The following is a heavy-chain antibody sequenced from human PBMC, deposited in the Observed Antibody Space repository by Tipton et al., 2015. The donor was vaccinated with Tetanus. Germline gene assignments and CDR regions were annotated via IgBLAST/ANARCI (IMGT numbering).Heavy chain of an antibody. D-gene: IGHD3-22*01. Sequence: QSGPEVKKPGASVKVSCKASGYTFTKHGINWVRQAPGQGLEWMGWINTNTGNPTYAQAFTGRFVFSLDTSVNTAYLQIKSLKPEDAAMYYCARDQVTTHADDASDVWGQGTMLTVSS. CDR1: GYTFTKHG. CDR3: ARDQVTTHADDASDV. J-gene: IGHJ3*01. CDR2: INTNTGNP. V-gene: IGHV7-4-1*02.